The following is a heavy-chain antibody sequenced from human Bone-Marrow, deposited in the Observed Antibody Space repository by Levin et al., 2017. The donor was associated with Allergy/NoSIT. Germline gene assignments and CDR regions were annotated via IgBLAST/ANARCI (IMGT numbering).Heavy chain of an antibody. CDR2: YYNSGDT. Sequence: SQTLSLTCSVSGDSITNPGYHWDWVRQSPGKGLEWIGYYYNSGDTDYNPSLKGRVAISVDTSRNQFSLRLNSVTAADTPVHYCSRNGAHYYGMDVWGQGTTVIVSS. CDR1: GDSITNPGYH. CDR3: SRNGAHYYGMDV. V-gene: IGHV4-30-4*01. D-gene: IGHD4-17*01. J-gene: IGHJ6*02.